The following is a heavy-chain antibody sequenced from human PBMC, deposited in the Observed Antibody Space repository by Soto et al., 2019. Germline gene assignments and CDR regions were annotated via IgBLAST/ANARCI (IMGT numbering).Heavy chain of an antibody. Sequence: EVQLVQSGAEVKKPGATVKISCKVSGYTFTDYYMHWVQQAPGKGLEWMGLVDPEDGETIYAEKFQGRVTITADTSPDTAYMELSSLRSEDTAVYYCATGVVVVPAAISHDYYGMDVWGQGTTVTVSS. CDR3: ATGVVVVPAAISHDYYGMDV. J-gene: IGHJ6*02. V-gene: IGHV1-69-2*01. CDR1: GYTFTDYY. D-gene: IGHD2-2*01. CDR2: VDPEDGET.